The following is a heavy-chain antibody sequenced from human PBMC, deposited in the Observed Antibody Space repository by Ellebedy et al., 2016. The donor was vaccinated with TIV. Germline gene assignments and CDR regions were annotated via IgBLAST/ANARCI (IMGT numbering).Heavy chain of an antibody. CDR1: GGSISSYY. CDR3: ARALGYCSGGSCYEVRLDY. J-gene: IGHJ4*02. V-gene: IGHV4-59*01. D-gene: IGHD2-15*01. CDR2: IYYSGST. Sequence: MPGGSLRLSCTVSGGSISSYYWSWIRQPPGKGLEWIGYIYYSGSTNYKPSLKSRVTISVDTSKNQFSLKLSSVTAADTAVYYCARALGYCSGGSCYEVRLDYWGQGTLVTVSS.